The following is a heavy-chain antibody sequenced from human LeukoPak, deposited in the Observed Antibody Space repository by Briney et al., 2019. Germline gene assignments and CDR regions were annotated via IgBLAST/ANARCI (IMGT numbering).Heavy chain of an antibody. CDR3: AREVSSSSPGYYYYYMDV. CDR1: GGSISSGGYY. J-gene: IGHJ6*03. Sequence: SETLSLTCTVSGGSISSGGYYWSWIRQHPGKGLEWIVYIYYSRSTYYNPSLKSRVTISVDTSKNQFSLKLSSVTAADTAVYYCAREVSSSSPGYYYYYMDVWAKGPRSPSP. D-gene: IGHD6-6*01. CDR2: IYYSRST. V-gene: IGHV4-31*03.